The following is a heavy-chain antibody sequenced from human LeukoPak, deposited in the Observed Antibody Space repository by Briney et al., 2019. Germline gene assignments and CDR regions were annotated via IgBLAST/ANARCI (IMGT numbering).Heavy chain of an antibody. J-gene: IGHJ6*04. CDR1: GFSFSRYW. V-gene: IGHV3-7*01. D-gene: IGHD3-10*02. Sequence: GGSLRLSCAASGFSFSRYWMSWVRQAPGKGLEWVANIKQDGSEKNYVESVKGRFTISRDNAKNSLYLQMNSLRAEDTAVYYCAELGITMIGGVWGKGTTVTISS. CDR3: AELGITMIGGV. CDR2: IKQDGSEK.